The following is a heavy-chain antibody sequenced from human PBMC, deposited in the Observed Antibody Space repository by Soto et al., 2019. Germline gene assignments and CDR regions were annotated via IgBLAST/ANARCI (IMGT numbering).Heavy chain of an antibody. CDR2: IWYDGSNK. V-gene: IGHV3-33*01. CDR1: GFIFSTYG. Sequence: QVQLVESGGGVVQPGRSLRLSCAASGFIFSTYGMHWVRQAPGKGLEWVAVIWYDGSNKYYADSVKGRFTISRDNSKNTLYLQMNSLRVEDTAVYYCARASGSYADDAFDIWGQGTMVTVSS. CDR3: ARASGSYADDAFDI. J-gene: IGHJ3*02. D-gene: IGHD1-26*01.